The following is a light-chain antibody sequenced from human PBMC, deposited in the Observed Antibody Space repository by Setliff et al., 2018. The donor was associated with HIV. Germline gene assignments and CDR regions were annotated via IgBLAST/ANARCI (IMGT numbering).Light chain of an antibody. CDR2: DVS. CDR1: SSDVGGYNY. CDR3: SSYTSTSTLVG. Sequence: QSALTQPASVSGSPGQSITISCTGTSSDVGGYNYVSWYQQHPGKATKLRIYDVSNRPSGVSNRFSGSKSGNTASLTISGPQAEDEADYYCSSYTSTSTLVGFGTGTKGTVL. J-gene: IGLJ1*01. V-gene: IGLV2-14*03.